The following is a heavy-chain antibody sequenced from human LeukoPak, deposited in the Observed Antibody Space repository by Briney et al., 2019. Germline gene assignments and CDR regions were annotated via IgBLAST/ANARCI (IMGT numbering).Heavy chain of an antibody. Sequence: SETLSLTCTVSGVSISSNYWSWIRQPPGKGLEWIGYINTSGSTNYNPSLKSRVSISLDTSRNQFSLKLTSVTAADTAVYYCARRGNWGFFDYWGQGILVSVSS. CDR3: ARRGNWGFFDY. CDR1: GVSISSNY. V-gene: IGHV4-4*09. J-gene: IGHJ4*02. D-gene: IGHD7-27*01. CDR2: INTSGST.